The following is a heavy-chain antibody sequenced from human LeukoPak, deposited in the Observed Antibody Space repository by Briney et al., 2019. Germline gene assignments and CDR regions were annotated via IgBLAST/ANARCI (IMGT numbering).Heavy chain of an antibody. CDR1: GFTFSSYW. CDR2: IKQDGSEK. Sequence: GGSLRLSCAASGFTFSSYWMSWVRQAPGKGLEWVANIKQDGSEKYYVDSVEGRFTISRDNAKNSLYLQMNNLRAEDTAVYYCARDVSLLLWFGELLGYFDYWGQGTLVTASS. J-gene: IGHJ4*02. V-gene: IGHV3-7*01. CDR3: ARDVSLLLWFGELLGYFDY. D-gene: IGHD3-10*01.